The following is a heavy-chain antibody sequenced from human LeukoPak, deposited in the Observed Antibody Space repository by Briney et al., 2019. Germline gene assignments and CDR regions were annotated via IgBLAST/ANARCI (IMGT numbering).Heavy chain of an antibody. J-gene: IGHJ4*02. CDR1: GFTFSSYG. CDR2: IWYDGSNK. CDR3: AREGGRSHTYYFDY. V-gene: IGHV3-33*01. Sequence: GGSPRLSCAASGFTFSSYGMHWVRQAPGKGLEWVAVIWYDGSNKYYADSVKGRFTISRDNSKNTLYLQMNSLRAEDTAVYYCAREGGRSHTYYFDYWGQGTLVTVSS.